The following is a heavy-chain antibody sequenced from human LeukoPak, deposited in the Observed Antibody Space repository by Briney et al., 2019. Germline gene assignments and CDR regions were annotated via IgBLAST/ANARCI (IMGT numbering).Heavy chain of an antibody. J-gene: IGHJ2*01. Sequence: PSQTLSLTCTVSGGSLSSGAYYWSWIRQHPGKGLEWIGYIYYSGSTYYNPSLKSRVTISVDTSKNQFSLKLSSVTAADTAVYYCARSADLVVTLHEGYFDLWGRGTLVTVSS. V-gene: IGHV4-30-4*08. CDR1: GGSLSSGAYY. D-gene: IGHD2-15*01. CDR3: ARSADLVVTLHEGYFDL. CDR2: IYYSGST.